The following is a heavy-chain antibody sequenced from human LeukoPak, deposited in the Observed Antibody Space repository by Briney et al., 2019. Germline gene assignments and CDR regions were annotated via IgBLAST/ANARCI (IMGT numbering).Heavy chain of an antibody. CDR1: GNYW. CDR2: INSDGSWT. Sequence: GGSLRLSCTASGNYWMHWVRQAPGKGLVWVSHINSDGSWTSYADSVKGRFTISKDNAKNTVYLQMNSLRAEDTAVYYCAKDLEPSIFGVVIIPTYYYYGMDVWGQGTTVTVSS. CDR3: AKDLEPSIFGVVIIPTYYYYGMDV. J-gene: IGHJ6*02. V-gene: IGHV3-74*01. D-gene: IGHD3-3*01.